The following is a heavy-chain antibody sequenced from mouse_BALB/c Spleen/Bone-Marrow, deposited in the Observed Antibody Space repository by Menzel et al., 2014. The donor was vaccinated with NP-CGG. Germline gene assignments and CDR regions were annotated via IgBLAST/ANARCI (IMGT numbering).Heavy chain of an antibody. CDR2: IAPGSGST. Sequence: DLVKPGASVKLSCKASGYTFTSYWINWIKQRPGQGLEWIGRIAPGSGSTYYNEMFEGKATLTVDTSSSTAYIQLSSLSSEDSAVYFCARSRDGYFDVWGAGTTVTVSS. CDR1: GYTFTSYW. J-gene: IGHJ1*01. CDR3: ARSRDGYFDV. V-gene: IGHV1S41*01.